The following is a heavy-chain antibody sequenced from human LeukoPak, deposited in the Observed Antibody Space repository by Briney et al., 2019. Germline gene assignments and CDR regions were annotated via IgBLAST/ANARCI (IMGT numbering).Heavy chain of an antibody. D-gene: IGHD6-13*01. V-gene: IGHV3-30*18. CDR2: ISWDGSNK. CDR3: AKDLAPQSSSWPSDY. Sequence: GGSLRLSCAASGFSFSTYGTHWVRQAPGKGLEWVAVISWDGSNKYYAETAKGRFTISRDNSKNTLYLQMNSLRAEDTAVYYCAKDLAPQSSSWPSDYWGQGTLVAVSS. J-gene: IGHJ4*02. CDR1: GFSFSTYG.